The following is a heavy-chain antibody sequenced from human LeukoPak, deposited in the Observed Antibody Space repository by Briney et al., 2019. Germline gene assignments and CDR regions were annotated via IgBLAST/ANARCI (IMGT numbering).Heavy chain of an antibody. CDR1: GGSISSSSYY. CDR2: IYYSGST. J-gene: IGHJ6*03. D-gene: IGHD2-2*01. V-gene: IGHV4-39*01. CDR3: ARHSCSSTSCYHYYYYYMDV. Sequence: SETLSLTCTVSGGSISSSSYYWGWIRQPPGKGLEWIGSIYYSGSTYYNPSLKSRVTISVDTSKDQFSLKLSSVTAADTAVYYCARHSCSSTSCYHYYYYYMDVWGKGTTVTVSS.